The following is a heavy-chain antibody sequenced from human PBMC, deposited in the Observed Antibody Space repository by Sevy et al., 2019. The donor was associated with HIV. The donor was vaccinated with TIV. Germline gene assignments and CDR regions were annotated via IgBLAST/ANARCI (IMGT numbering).Heavy chain of an antibody. CDR1: GFTVSTNY. D-gene: IGHD4-17*01. J-gene: IGHJ4*02. Sequence: GGSLRLSCAASGFTVSTNYMSWVRQAPGKGLEWVSVIYSGGNTYYADSVKGRFTIYRDKSKNTLYLQMNTLTPEDTAMYYCAREYHGDYLYYFDSWGQGTLVTVSS. CDR2: IYSGGNT. V-gene: IGHV3-53*01. CDR3: AREYHGDYLYYFDS.